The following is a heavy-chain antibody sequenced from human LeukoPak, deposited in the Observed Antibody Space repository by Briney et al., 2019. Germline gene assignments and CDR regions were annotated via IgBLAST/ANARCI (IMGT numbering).Heavy chain of an antibody. CDR1: GFTFSSYG. V-gene: IGHV3-21*01. CDR3: GSDSSGYSATY. J-gene: IGHJ4*02. CDR2: ISSSSSYI. Sequence: GSLRLSCAASGFTFSSYGMHWVRQAPGKGLEWVSSISSSSSYIYYADSVKGRFTISRDNAKNSLYLQMNSLRAEDTAVYYCGSDSSGYSATYWGQGTLVTVSS. D-gene: IGHD3-22*01.